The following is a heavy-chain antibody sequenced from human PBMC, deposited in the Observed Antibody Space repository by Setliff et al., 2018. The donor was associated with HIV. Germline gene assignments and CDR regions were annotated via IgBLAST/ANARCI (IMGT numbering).Heavy chain of an antibody. J-gene: IGHJ6*02. D-gene: IGHD3-3*01. CDR3: ARDNLYYNLYDGSPVSCMDV. V-gene: IGHV3-21*01. Sequence: PGGSLRLSCAASGFTFRNYKFNWVRQAPGRGLEWVSSISIGSGGAIDYADSVQGRFTISRDNSKNSLYLQMNGLRVEDTGVYYCARDNLYYNLYDGSPVSCMDVWGQGTTVTVSS. CDR2: ISIGSGGAI. CDR1: GFTFRNYK.